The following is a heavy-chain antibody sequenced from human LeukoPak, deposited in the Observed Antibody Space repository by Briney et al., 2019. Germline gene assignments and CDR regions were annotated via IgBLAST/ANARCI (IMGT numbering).Heavy chain of an antibody. CDR2: INHSGSA. V-gene: IGHV4-34*01. CDR3: ARGQPPYSAGSTYYAGGFYYYDN. Sequence: SETLSLTCAVYGGSFSGYYWSWIRQTPGKGLEWIGEINHSGSAKYKPSLKSRVTISVTLSKNQFSLDLSSVTAADTGVYYYARGQPPYSAGSTYYAGGFYYYDNWGQRTLVTVSS. D-gene: IGHD1-7*01. J-gene: IGHJ4*02. CDR1: GGSFSGYY.